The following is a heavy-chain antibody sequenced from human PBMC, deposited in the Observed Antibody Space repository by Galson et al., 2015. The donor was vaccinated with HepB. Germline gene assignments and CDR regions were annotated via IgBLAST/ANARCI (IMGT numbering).Heavy chain of an antibody. J-gene: IGHJ4*02. Sequence: SLRLSCAASGFIFGSYWMSWVRQAPGKGLEWVANIKLDGSDKYYVDSVKGRFTISRDNAKNSLYLQMNNRRAEDTAIYYCAKDDAGIGMSYWGRGTLVTVFS. CDR3: AKDDAGIGMSY. D-gene: IGHD6-13*01. CDR1: GFIFGSYW. CDR2: IKLDGSDK. V-gene: IGHV3-7*03.